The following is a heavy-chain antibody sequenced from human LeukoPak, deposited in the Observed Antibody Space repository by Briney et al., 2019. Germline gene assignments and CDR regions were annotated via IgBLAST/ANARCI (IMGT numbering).Heavy chain of an antibody. CDR2: ISGSGGST. Sequence: PGGSLRLSCAASGFTFSSYAMSWVRQAPGKGLEWVSAISGSGGSTYYADSVKGRFTISRDNSKNTLYLQMNSLRAEDTAVYYCAKVEGYFDSTRDTNWFDPWGQGTLVTVSS. V-gene: IGHV3-23*01. CDR1: GFTFSSYA. CDR3: AKVEGYFDSTRDTNWFDP. J-gene: IGHJ5*02. D-gene: IGHD3-9*01.